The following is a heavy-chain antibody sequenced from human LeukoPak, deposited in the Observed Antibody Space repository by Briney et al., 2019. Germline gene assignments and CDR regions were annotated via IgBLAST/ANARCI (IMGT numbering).Heavy chain of an antibody. CDR2: IKQDGSEK. CDR3: AREGMVRGVPDAFDL. Sequence: GGSLRLSCAASGFSFSSYTMSWVRQAPGKGLEWVANIKQDGSEKYYVDSVKGRFAISRDNAKNSLYLQMNSLRVEDTAVYYCAREGMVRGVPDAFDLWGQGTMVTVSS. J-gene: IGHJ3*01. V-gene: IGHV3-7*01. CDR1: GFSFSSYT. D-gene: IGHD3-10*01.